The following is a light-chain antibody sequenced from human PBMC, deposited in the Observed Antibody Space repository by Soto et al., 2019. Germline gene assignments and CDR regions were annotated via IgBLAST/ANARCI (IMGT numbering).Light chain of an antibody. CDR2: GAS. V-gene: IGKV3-20*01. Sequence: ELVLTQSPAALSVSRGERATLSCGASQSISSYLAWFQQKPGQAPRLLIYGASSRATGIPDRFSGSGSGTDFTLTISRLEPEDFAVYYCQQYGSSPPITFGQGTRLEI. J-gene: IGKJ5*01. CDR3: QQYGSSPPIT. CDR1: QSISSY.